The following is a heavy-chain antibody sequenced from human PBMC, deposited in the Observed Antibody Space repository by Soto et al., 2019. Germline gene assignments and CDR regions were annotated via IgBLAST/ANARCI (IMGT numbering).Heavy chain of an antibody. CDR1: GFTFSSYA. D-gene: IGHD2-15*01. J-gene: IGHJ6*02. V-gene: IGHV3-64D*06. CDR3: VKLGYCSGGSCHTPEYYYGMDV. CDR2: ISSNGGST. Sequence: GGSLRLSCSASGFTFSSYAMHWVRQAPGKGLEYVSAISSNGGSTYYADSVKGRFTISRDNSKNTLYLQMSSLRAEDTTVYYCVKLGYCSGGSCHTPEYYYGMDVWGQGTTVTVSS.